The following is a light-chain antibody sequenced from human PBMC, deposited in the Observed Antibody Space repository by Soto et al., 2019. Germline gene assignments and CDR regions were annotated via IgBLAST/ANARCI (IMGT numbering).Light chain of an antibody. J-gene: IGLJ3*02. V-gene: IGLV2-14*03. Sequence: QSVLTQPASVSGSPGQSITISCTGTSSDVGGYDHDSWYQQHPGKAPKLIIYDVNIRPSGVSNRFSGSKSGNTASLAVSGLQAEDEADYYCSSYTSRDTLVFGGGTKLTVL. CDR3: SSYTSRDTLV. CDR1: SSDVGGYDH. CDR2: DVN.